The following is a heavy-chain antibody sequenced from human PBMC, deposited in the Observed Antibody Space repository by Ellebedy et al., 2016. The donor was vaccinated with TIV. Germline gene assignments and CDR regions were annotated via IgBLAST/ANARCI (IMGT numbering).Heavy chain of an antibody. CDR2: INPSGGST. V-gene: IGHV1-46*01. CDR1: GYTFTSYY. Sequence: ASVKVSCXASGYTFTSYYMHWVRQAPGQGLEWMGIINPSGGSTSYAQKFQGRVTMTRDTSASTAYMELSSLRSEDTAVYYCARDSIAAAGRPLKYWGQGTLVTVSS. D-gene: IGHD6-13*01. CDR3: ARDSIAAAGRPLKY. J-gene: IGHJ4*02.